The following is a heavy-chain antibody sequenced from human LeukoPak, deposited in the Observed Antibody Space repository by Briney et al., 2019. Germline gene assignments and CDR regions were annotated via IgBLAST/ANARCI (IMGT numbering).Heavy chain of an antibody. J-gene: IGHJ4*02. CDR1: GFTFSSYS. CDR3: ARDREEGAPYFDY. V-gene: IGHV3-21*01. CDR2: ISSSSSYI. Sequence: PGGSLRLSCAVSGFTFSSYSMNWVRQAPGKGLEWVSSISSSSSYIYYAGSVKGRFTISRDNAKNSLFLQMNSLRAEDTAVYYCARDREEGAPYFDYWAQGTLVTVSS. D-gene: IGHD1-26*01.